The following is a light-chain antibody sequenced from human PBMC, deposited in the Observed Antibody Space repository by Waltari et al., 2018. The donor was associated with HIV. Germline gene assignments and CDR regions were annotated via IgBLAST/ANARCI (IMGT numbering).Light chain of an antibody. CDR2: EVR. CDR3: TSYTGSSTVM. CDR1: DSDFGVYNF. V-gene: IGLV2-14*01. J-gene: IGLJ3*02. Sequence: ALTQPASVSGSPGQSTTISCTGADSDFGVYNFFSWYQQHPGKPPNLMIYEVRIRPSGVSNRFSGSMSGNTASLTISGLQAEDEAHYYCTSYTGSSTVMFGGGTEVTVL.